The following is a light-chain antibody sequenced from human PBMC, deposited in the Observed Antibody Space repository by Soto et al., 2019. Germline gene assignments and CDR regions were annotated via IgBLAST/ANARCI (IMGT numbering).Light chain of an antibody. CDR3: HHYGGSQYT. Sequence: EIVLTQSPGTLSLSPGAGAALSCRASQTVGSSFLGWYQQKPGQAPRLIMYGASNMATGIPDRFTGRGSGTDFTLTISRLDPEDFAVYYCHHYGGSQYTFGQGTKLEI. CDR2: GAS. J-gene: IGKJ2*01. CDR1: QTVGSSF. V-gene: IGKV3-20*01.